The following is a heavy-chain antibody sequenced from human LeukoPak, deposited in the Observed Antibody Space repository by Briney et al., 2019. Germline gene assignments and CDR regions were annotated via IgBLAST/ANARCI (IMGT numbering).Heavy chain of an antibody. Sequence: SETLSLTCAVYGGSFSGYYWSWIRQPPGKGLEWIGEINHSGSTNYNPSLKSRVTISVDTSKNQFSLKLSSVTAADTAVYYCAREGAYYYDSSGYYPPGWFDPWGQGTLVTVSS. CDR3: AREGAYYYDSSGYYPPGWFDP. J-gene: IGHJ5*02. CDR1: GGSFSGYY. V-gene: IGHV4-34*01. D-gene: IGHD3-22*01. CDR2: INHSGST.